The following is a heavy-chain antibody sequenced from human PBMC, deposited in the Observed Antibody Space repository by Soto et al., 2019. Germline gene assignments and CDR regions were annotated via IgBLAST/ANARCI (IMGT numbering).Heavy chain of an antibody. CDR2: INGGNGNT. V-gene: IGHV1-3*01. Sequence: QVQVLQSGAEVKKPGASVKVSCKASEYTFTSETMHWVRQAPGQRLEWMGWINGGNGNTKYSQKFQGRVTITRDTSASTAYMELSSLRSDDTAVYYCARELQGLYYFDYWGHGTLVTVSS. CDR1: EYTFTSET. J-gene: IGHJ4*01. CDR3: ARELQGLYYFDY. D-gene: IGHD4-4*01.